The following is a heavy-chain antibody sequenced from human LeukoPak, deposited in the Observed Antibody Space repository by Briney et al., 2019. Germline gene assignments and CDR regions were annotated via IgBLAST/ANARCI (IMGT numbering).Heavy chain of an antibody. CDR1: GYSISSGYY. CDR3: ARHGNWFDP. Sequence: SETLSLTCAVSGYSISSGYYWGWIRQPPGKGLEWIGSIYHSGSTYYNPSLKSRVIISVDTSKNQFSLKLSSVTAADTAVYYCARHGNWFDPWGQGTLVTVSS. J-gene: IGHJ5*02. V-gene: IGHV4-38-2*01. CDR2: IYHSGST.